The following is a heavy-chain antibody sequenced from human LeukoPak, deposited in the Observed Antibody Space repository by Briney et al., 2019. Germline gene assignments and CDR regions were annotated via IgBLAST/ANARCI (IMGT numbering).Heavy chain of an antibody. V-gene: IGHV5-51*01. CDR2: IYPGDSET. D-gene: IGHD5-24*01. Sequence: GESLKISCKGSGYSFTTYWIAWVRQMPGEGLEWMGIIYPGDSETRYSPSFQGQVTISADKSITTAYLQWGSLKASDTAMYYCTRTPRDGYHDSFDIWGQGTMVTVFS. J-gene: IGHJ3*02. CDR1: GYSFTTYW. CDR3: TRTPRDGYHDSFDI.